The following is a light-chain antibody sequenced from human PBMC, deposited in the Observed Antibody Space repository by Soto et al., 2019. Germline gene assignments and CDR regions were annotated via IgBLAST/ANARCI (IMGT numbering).Light chain of an antibody. J-gene: IGKJ1*01. Sequence: EIVLTQSPGTLSLSPGERATLSCRASQSVSSNLAWYQQKHGQAPRLLIYGASTRATGIPARFSGSGSGTEGTITISSLQSEDFEVYYGQQYNNWPRTFGQGTKV. V-gene: IGKV3-15*01. CDR3: QQYNNWPRT. CDR2: GAS. CDR1: QSVSSN.